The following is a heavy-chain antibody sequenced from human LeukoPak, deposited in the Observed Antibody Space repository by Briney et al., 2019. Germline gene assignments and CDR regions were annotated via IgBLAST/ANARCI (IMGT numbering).Heavy chain of an antibody. V-gene: IGHV1-69*04. Sequence: SVKVSCKASGGTFSSYAISLVRQAPGQGLEWMGRIIPILGMAKYAQKFQARVTITADKSTSTAYLELSSLRSEDTAVYYCRSPTPILDYGDYTTPRYYGMDVWGQGTTVTVSS. CDR2: IIPILGMA. CDR3: RSPTPILDYGDYTTPRYYGMDV. J-gene: IGHJ6*02. D-gene: IGHD4-17*01. CDR1: GGTFSSYA.